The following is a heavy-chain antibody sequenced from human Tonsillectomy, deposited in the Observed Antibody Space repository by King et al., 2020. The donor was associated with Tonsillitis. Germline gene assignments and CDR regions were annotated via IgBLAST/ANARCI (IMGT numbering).Heavy chain of an antibody. CDR2: ISSRSSYI. J-gene: IGHJ5*02. CDR3: ARDGTERSGNWFDP. Sequence: VQLVESGGGLVKPGGSLRLSCSASGFTFIIYSVNWVRQAPGKGLEWVSSISSRSSYIYYADSVKGRFTISRDNAKNSRYLQMNSLSAEDTAVYYCARDGTERSGNWFDPWGQGTLVTVSS. CDR1: GFTFIIYS. V-gene: IGHV3-21*01. D-gene: IGHD1-1*01.